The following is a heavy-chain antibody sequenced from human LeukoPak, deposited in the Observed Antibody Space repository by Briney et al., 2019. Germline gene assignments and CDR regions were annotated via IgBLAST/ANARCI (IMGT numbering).Heavy chain of an antibody. V-gene: IGHV3-23*01. CDR3: AKDPRHIVVVPAAKTPADDY. CDR2: ISGSGGST. D-gene: IGHD2-2*01. Sequence: PGGSLRLSCAASGFTFSSYAMSWVRQAPGKGLEWVSAISGSGGSTYYADSVKGRFTISRDNSKNTLYLQMNSLRAEDTAVYYCAKDPRHIVVVPAAKTPADDYWGQGTLVTVSS. J-gene: IGHJ4*02. CDR1: GFTFSSYA.